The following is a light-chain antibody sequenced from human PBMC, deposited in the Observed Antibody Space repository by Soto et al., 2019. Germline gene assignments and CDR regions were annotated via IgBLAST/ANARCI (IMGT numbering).Light chain of an antibody. CDR3: QSYDSSLGGSKGV. V-gene: IGLV1-40*01. Sequence: QSVLTQPPSMSGAPGQRVPISCTGSSSDIGAGYDVHWYQQFPGTAPKLLIYSNINRPSGVPDRFSGSKSGTSASLAITGLQAEDEADYYCQSYDSSLGGSKGVFGGGTKLTVL. J-gene: IGLJ3*02. CDR2: SNI. CDR1: SSDIGAGYD.